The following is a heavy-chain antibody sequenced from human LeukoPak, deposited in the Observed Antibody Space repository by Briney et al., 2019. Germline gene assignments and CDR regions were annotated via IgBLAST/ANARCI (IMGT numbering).Heavy chain of an antibody. CDR3: ARGGTHYDFWSGPGRWFDP. V-gene: IGHV4-59*01. Sequence: SETLSLTCTVSGGSISSSYWSWIRQPPGKGLEWIGYIYYSGSTNYNPSLKSRVTISVDTSKNQFSLKLSSVTAADTAVYYCARGGTHYDFWSGPGRWFDPWGQGTLVTVSS. CDR1: GGSISSSY. J-gene: IGHJ5*02. CDR2: IYYSGST. D-gene: IGHD3-3*01.